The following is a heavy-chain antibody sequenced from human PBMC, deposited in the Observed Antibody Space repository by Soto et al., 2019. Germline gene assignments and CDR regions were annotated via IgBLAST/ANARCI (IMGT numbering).Heavy chain of an antibody. Sequence: QVQLVQSGAEVKKPGSSVKVSCKASGGTFSSYAISWVRQAPGQGLEWMGGIIPIFGTANYAQKFQGRVTITADESTSTAYMELSSLRSEDTAVYYCARDGGDQYYYDSSGYYQNYYYYGMDVWGQGTTVTVSS. D-gene: IGHD3-22*01. CDR2: IIPIFGTA. J-gene: IGHJ6*02. V-gene: IGHV1-69*12. CDR3: ARDGGDQYYYDSSGYYQNYYYYGMDV. CDR1: GGTFSSYA.